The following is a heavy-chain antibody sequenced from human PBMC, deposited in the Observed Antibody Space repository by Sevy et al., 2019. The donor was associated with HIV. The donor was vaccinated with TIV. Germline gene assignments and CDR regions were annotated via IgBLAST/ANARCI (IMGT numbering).Heavy chain of an antibody. J-gene: IGHJ3*02. V-gene: IGHV3-30*18. CDR1: GFTFSLYG. CDR3: AKDFSPRSSLDAFDI. CDR2: ISYDGSNK. D-gene: IGHD3-16*02. Sequence: GGSLRLSCAASGFTFSLYGMHWVRQAPGKGLEWVAVISYDGSNKYYANSVKGRFNISRDNSKNTLYLQMNSLRAEDTAVYYCAKDFSPRSSLDAFDIWGQGTMVTVSS.